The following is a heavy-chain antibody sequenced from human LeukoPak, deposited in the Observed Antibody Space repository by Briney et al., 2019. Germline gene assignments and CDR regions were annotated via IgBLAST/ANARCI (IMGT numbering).Heavy chain of an antibody. CDR1: GFTFSDHY. Sequence: GGSLRLSCAASGFTFSDHYMDWLRQGPGKGLEWVGRITNKPNTYTYYAASVKGRFTISGDDSKNTLYLQMNSLKTEDTAVYYCARGKYYYGSGSYIDAFDIWGQGTMVTVSS. J-gene: IGHJ3*02. CDR2: ITNKPNTYT. CDR3: ARGKYYYGSGSYIDAFDI. V-gene: IGHV3-72*01. D-gene: IGHD3-10*01.